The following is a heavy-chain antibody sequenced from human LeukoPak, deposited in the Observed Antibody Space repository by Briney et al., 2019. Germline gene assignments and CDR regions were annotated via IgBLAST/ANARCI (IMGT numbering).Heavy chain of an antibody. CDR2: IYYSGST. Sequence: SETLSLTCTVSGGSISSYYWSWIRQPPGKGLEWIGYIYYSGSTNYNPSLKSRVTISRDTSKNQFSLKLSSVTAADTAVYYCVRDLGDYLSDYWGQGTLVTVSS. CDR1: GGSISSYY. J-gene: IGHJ4*02. D-gene: IGHD4-17*01. CDR3: VRDLGDYLSDY. V-gene: IGHV4-59*12.